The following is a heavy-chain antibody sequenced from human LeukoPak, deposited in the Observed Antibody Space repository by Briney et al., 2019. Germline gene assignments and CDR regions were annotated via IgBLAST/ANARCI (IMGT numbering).Heavy chain of an antibody. CDR3: ARAIAALGGMDV. V-gene: IGHV3-20*01. Sequence: GGSLRLSCAASGFTFDDYGMSWVRQAPGKGLEWVSGINWNGGSTGCADSVKGRFTISRDNAKNSLYLQMNSLRAEDTALYHCARAIAALGGMDVWGQGTTVTVSS. CDR2: INWNGGST. J-gene: IGHJ6*02. CDR1: GFTFDDYG. D-gene: IGHD6-13*01.